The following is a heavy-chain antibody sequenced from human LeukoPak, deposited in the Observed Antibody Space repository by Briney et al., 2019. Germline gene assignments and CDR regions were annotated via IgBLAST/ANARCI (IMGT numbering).Heavy chain of an antibody. J-gene: IGHJ3*02. V-gene: IGHV4-4*02. Sequence: PSETLSLTCAVSGGSISSSNWWSWVRRPPGKGLEWIGEIYHSGSTNYNPSLKSRVTISVDTSKNQFSLKLSSVTAADTAVYYCARGHVKRMIVVVINTHPGAFDIWGQGTMVTVSS. CDR2: IYHSGST. D-gene: IGHD3-22*01. CDR3: ARGHVKRMIVVVINTHPGAFDI. CDR1: GGSISSSNW.